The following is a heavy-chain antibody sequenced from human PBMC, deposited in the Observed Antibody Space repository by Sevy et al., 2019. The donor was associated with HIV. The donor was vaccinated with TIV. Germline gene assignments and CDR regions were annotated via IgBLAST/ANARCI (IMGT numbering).Heavy chain of an antibody. CDR1: GFSFSNYW. Sequence: PGGSLRLSCVASGFSFSNYWMNWVRQAPGKGLEWVAKIKGDGSEKDYVDSEKGRFTISRDNAKNSLYLQMNNLRAEDTAVYYCARDRWIVVAGRYYYYGLDVWGQGTTVTVSS. CDR2: IKGDGSEK. V-gene: IGHV3-7*01. J-gene: IGHJ6*02. CDR3: ARDRWIVVAGRYYYYGLDV. D-gene: IGHD6-19*01.